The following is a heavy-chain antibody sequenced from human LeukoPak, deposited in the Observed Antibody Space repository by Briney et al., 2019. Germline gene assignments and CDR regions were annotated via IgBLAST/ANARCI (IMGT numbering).Heavy chain of an antibody. J-gene: IGHJ4*02. Sequence: PGGSLRLSCAASGFTFSSYWKSWVRQAPGKGLEWVANIKQGGSEKYYVDSVKGRFTISRDNAKNSLYLQMNSLRAEDTAVYYCARDGIVLMVYAPFDYWGQGTLVTVSS. CDR2: IKQGGSEK. D-gene: IGHD2-8*01. V-gene: IGHV3-7*01. CDR1: GFTFSSYW. CDR3: ARDGIVLMVYAPFDY.